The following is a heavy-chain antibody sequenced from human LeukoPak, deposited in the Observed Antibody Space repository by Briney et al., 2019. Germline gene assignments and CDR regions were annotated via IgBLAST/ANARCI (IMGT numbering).Heavy chain of an antibody. CDR3: AKDLILGAAASYYFDY. Sequence: GGSLRLSCAASGFTFSSYAMSWVRQAPGKGLEWVSAISGSGGSTYYAHTVQGRFTISRDNSKNTLYLQMNSLRAEDTAVYYCAKDLILGAAASYYFDYWGQGTLVTVSS. J-gene: IGHJ4*02. V-gene: IGHV3-23*01. D-gene: IGHD2-15*01. CDR2: ISGSGGST. CDR1: GFTFSSYA.